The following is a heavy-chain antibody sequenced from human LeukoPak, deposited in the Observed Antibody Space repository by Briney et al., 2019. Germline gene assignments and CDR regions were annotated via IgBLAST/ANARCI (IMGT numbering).Heavy chain of an antibody. J-gene: IGHJ4*02. V-gene: IGHV4-30-4*01. CDR3: ARDVAAAEVPSM. D-gene: IGHD6-13*01. Sequence: SQTLSLTCTVSGGSISSGDYYWSWIREPPGKGLEWIGYIYHSGSTYYNPSLKSRVTISVDTSKNQFSLKLSSVTAADTAVYYCARDVAAAEVPSMWGQGTLVTASS. CDR1: GGSISSGDYY. CDR2: IYHSGST.